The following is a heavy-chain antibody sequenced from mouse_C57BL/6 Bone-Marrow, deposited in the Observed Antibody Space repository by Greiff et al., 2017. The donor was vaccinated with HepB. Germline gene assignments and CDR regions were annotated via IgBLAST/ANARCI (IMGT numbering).Heavy chain of an antibody. Sequence: QVQLQQPGAELVMPGASVKLSCKASGYTFTSYWMHWVKQRPGQGLEWIGEIDPSDSYTNYNQKFKGKSTLTVDKSSSTAYMQLSSLTSEDSAVYYCAKEGIEDYGSTVYYYAMDYWGQGTSVTVSS. V-gene: IGHV1-69*01. CDR1: GYTFTSYW. CDR3: AKEGIEDYGSTVYYYAMDY. J-gene: IGHJ4*01. CDR2: IDPSDSYT. D-gene: IGHD1-1*01.